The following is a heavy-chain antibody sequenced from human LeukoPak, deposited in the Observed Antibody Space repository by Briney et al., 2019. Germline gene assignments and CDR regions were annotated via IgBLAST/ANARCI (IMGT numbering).Heavy chain of an antibody. J-gene: IGHJ5*02. CDR1: GYTFTTYD. D-gene: IGHD4-23*01. CDR3: ARGPNKSDGGNSGSAWFDP. Sequence: ASVKVSCKASGYTFTTYDINWVRQATGQGLEWMGWMNPNSGNTGYAQKFQGRVTMTGNTSISTAYMELSSLRSEDTAVYYCARGPNKSDGGNSGSAWFDPWGRGTLVTVSS. V-gene: IGHV1-8*01. CDR2: MNPNSGNT.